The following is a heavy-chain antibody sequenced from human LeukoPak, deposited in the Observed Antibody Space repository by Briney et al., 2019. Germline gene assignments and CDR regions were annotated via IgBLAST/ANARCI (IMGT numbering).Heavy chain of an antibody. V-gene: IGHV3-33*08. D-gene: IGHD7-27*01. CDR2: ILNDGSNQ. J-gene: IGHJ5*02. CDR3: ARDGVNWGIDL. CDR1: GFTFSNFG. Sequence: QAGGSLRLSCAASGFTFSNFGMHWVRQAPGKGLEWVAVILNDGSNQYYADSVKGRFTVSRDNSKNTVFLQVNSLRADDTAVYYCARDGVNWGIDLWGQGTLVIVSS.